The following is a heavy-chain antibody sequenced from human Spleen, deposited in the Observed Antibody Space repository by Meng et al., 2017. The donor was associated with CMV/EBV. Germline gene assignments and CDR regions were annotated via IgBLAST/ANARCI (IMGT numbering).Heavy chain of an antibody. CDR2: GTHSGNT. CDR1: FRGYS. J-gene: IGHJ5*02. CDR3: ARGPYIVTVPAAVTPGWFDP. D-gene: IGHD2-2*01. V-gene: IGHV4-34*01. Sequence: FRGYSWSRPRPPPAKGLEWIGEGTHSGNTNDHPSLQSRVTISVDTSKNQFSLKLRSVTAADMAVYYCARGPYIVTVPAAVTPGWFDPWGQGTLVTVSS.